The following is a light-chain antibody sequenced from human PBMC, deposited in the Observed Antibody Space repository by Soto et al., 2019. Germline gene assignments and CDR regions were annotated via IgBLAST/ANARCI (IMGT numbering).Light chain of an antibody. CDR3: QQCNGYSRT. CDR2: DAS. J-gene: IGKJ1*01. CDR1: QTIGSS. V-gene: IGKV1-5*01. Sequence: DIQMTQSPSTLSASVGDRVTITCRASQTIGSSLAWYQQKPGKAPNLLISDASSLERGVPSRFSGSGSGTEFTLTISSLQPDDFATYYCQQCNGYSRTFGQGTKVEIK.